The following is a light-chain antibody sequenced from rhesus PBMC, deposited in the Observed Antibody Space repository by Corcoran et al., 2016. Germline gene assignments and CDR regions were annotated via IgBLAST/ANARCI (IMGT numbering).Light chain of an antibody. CDR2: GAA. CDR1: QSVSSY. J-gene: IGKJ4*01. V-gene: IGKV3S9*01. CDR3: QQYCNWPLT. Sequence: EIVMTQSPATLSLSPGERATRSCRARQSVSSYVAWYQQKPEQAPRLPIYGAASRATGIPDRCCVSGSGTDFTLTISSLEPEDFAVYYCQQYCNWPLTFGRGTKVEIK.